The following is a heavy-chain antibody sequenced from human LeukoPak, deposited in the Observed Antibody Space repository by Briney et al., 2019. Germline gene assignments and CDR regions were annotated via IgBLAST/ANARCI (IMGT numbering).Heavy chain of an antibody. D-gene: IGHD6-13*01. J-gene: IGHJ4*02. CDR3: ARSPYHRRISATEYLDS. CDR2: ISAYNGNT. CDR1: GYTFTSYG. Sequence: VASVKVSCKASGYTFTSYGISWVRQAPGQGLEWMGWISAYNGNTNYAQKLQGRVTMTTDTSTSTAYMEVRSLRSDDTAVYYCARSPYHRRISATEYLDSWGQGTLVTVSS. V-gene: IGHV1-18*01.